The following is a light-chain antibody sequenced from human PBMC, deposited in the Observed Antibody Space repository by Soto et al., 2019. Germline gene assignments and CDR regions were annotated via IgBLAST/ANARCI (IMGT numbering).Light chain of an antibody. CDR1: SSDVGAFNY. V-gene: IGLV2-14*03. CDR3: NSYTSNNTYV. J-gene: IGLJ1*01. CDR2: DVS. Sequence: QSVLTQPASVSGSPGQAITISCSGTSSDVGAFNYVSWYQQHPGKAPKLMIYDVSNRHSGVSNRFSGSKSGNTASLTISGLRAEDEADYYCNSYTSNNTYVFGTGTKLTVL.